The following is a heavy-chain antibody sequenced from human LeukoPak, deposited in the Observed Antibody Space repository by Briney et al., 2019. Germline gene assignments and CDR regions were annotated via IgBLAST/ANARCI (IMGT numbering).Heavy chain of an antibody. V-gene: IGHV4-39*01. CDR3: ARADYSNYGGYYFDY. CDR2: IYYSGST. Sequence: SETLSLTCTVSGGSISSSSYYWGWIRQPPGKGLEWIGSIYYSGSTYYNPSLKSRVTISVGTSKNQFSLKLSSVTAADTAVYYCARADYSNYGGYYFDYWGQGTLVTVSS. J-gene: IGHJ4*02. CDR1: GGSISSSSYY. D-gene: IGHD4-4*01.